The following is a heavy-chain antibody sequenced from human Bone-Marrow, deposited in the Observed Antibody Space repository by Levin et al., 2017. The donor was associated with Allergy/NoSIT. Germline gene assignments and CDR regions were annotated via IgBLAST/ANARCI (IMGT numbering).Heavy chain of an antibody. CDR2: ISWNSGSI. D-gene: IGHD6-13*01. CDR1: GFTFDDYA. J-gene: IGHJ5*02. Sequence: SLKISCAASGFTFDDYAMHWVRQAPGKGLEWVSGISWNSGSIGYADSVKGRFTISRDNAKNSLYLQMNSLRAEDTALYYCAKDKGQQLVLWFDPWGQGTLVTVSS. V-gene: IGHV3-9*01. CDR3: AKDKGQQLVLWFDP.